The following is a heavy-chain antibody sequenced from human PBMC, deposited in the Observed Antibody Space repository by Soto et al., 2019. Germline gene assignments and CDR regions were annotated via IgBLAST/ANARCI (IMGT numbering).Heavy chain of an antibody. CDR3: ARGRNNWNYVGYYYYGMDV. CDR2: IDPSDSYT. V-gene: IGHV5-10-1*01. CDR1: GYSFTSYW. D-gene: IGHD1-7*01. J-gene: IGHJ6*02. Sequence: GESLKISCKGSGYSFTSYWISWVRQMPGKGLEWMGRIDPSDSYTNYSPSLKSRVTISVDTSKNQFSLKLSSVTAADTAVYYCARGRNNWNYVGYYYYGMDVWGQGTTVTVSS.